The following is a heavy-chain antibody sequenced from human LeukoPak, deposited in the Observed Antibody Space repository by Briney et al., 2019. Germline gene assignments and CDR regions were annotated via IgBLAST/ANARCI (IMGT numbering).Heavy chain of an antibody. CDR1: GFTISNNY. J-gene: IGHJ3*02. D-gene: IGHD1-7*01. CDR3: ARDSGNYLDAFDI. Sequence: GGSLRLSCAASGFTISNNYMNWVRQAPGKGLEWVSVIYSGGRTNYADSVKGRFTISRDNAKNSLYLQMNSLRAEDTAVYYCARDSGNYLDAFDIWGQGTMVTVSS. V-gene: IGHV3-53*01. CDR2: IYSGGRT.